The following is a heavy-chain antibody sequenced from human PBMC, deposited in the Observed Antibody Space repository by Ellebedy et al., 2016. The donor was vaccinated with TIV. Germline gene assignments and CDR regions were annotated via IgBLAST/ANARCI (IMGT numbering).Heavy chain of an antibody. CDR1: GFTFSDYW. CDR3: ARGYSGSFDY. Sequence: GESLKISCAASGFTFSDYWMSWVRQAPGKGLEWVANIKQDGSQKYYVDSVKGRFTISRDNAKNSLSLQMNSLRAEDTAVYYCARGYSGSFDYWGQGTLVTVSS. V-gene: IGHV3-7*03. D-gene: IGHD5-12*01. J-gene: IGHJ4*02. CDR2: IKQDGSQK.